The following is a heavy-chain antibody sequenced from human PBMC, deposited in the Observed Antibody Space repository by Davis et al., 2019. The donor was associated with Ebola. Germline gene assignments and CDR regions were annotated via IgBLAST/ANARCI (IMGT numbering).Heavy chain of an antibody. V-gene: IGHV3-23*01. D-gene: IGHD3-22*01. CDR1: GFTFSSYA. CDR2: ISGSGTYT. Sequence: GESLKISCAASGFTFSSYAMTWVRQAPGKGLEWVSTISGSGTYTYHADSVKGRFTISRDTSKDTVYLQMNSLRAEDTAVYYCAKHTMTVVVIDNFDYWGQGTPVTVSS. CDR3: AKHTMTVVVIDNFDY. J-gene: IGHJ4*02.